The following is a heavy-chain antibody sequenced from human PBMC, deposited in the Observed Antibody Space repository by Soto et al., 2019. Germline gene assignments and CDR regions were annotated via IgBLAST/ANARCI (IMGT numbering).Heavy chain of an antibody. J-gene: IGHJ5*02. V-gene: IGHV4-31*03. CDR2: ISYSGST. CDR1: DGSISDGYY. D-gene: IGHD3-22*01. CDR3: ARRDRSGYSYWLDT. Sequence: SETLSLTCTVSDGSISDGYYWSWIRQHPGKGLEWIGSISYSGSTSYNPSLKSRLTISVDRSKSQFSLNLSSVTAADTAVYYCARRDRSGYSYWLDTWGQGTLVTVSS.